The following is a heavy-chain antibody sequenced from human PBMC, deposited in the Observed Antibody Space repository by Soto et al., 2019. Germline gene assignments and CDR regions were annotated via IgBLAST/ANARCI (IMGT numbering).Heavy chain of an antibody. D-gene: IGHD6-19*01. CDR1: GFTVSSNY. CDR3: ARASLAVADY. Sequence: GGSLILSCAASGFTVSSNYRSWVRQAPGKGLEWVSVIYSGGSTYYADSVKGRFTISRDNSKNTLYLQMNSLRAEDTAVYYCARASLAVADYWGQGTLVTVSS. V-gene: IGHV3-53*01. CDR2: IYSGGST. J-gene: IGHJ4*02.